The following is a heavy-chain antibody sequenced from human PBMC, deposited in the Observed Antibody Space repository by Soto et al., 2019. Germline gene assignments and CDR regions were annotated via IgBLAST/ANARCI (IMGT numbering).Heavy chain of an antibody. D-gene: IGHD2-21*02. V-gene: IGHV1-3*05. CDR1: GYTLTSYA. CDR3: ARSIVVVTALDY. CDR2: INAGNGNT. J-gene: IGHJ4*02. Sequence: QVQLVQSGAEEKKPGASVNVSCKASGYTLTSYAMHWVRQAPGQRLEWMGWINAGNGNTKYSQKFQGRVTITRDTSASTAYMELSSLRSEDTAVYYCARSIVVVTALDYWGQGTLVTVSS.